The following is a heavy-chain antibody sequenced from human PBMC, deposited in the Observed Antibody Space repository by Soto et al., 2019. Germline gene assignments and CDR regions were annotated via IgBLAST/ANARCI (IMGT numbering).Heavy chain of an antibody. D-gene: IGHD3-22*01. J-gene: IGHJ6*02. CDR1: GGSISSGGYY. CDR2: IYYSGST. V-gene: IGHV4-31*03. Sequence: SETLSLTCTVSGGSISSGGYYWSWIRQHPGKGLEWIGYIYYSGSTYYNPSLKSRVTISVDTSKNQFSLKLSSVTAADTAVYYCARDYYDSSGYYYYYYGMDVWGQGTTVTVSS. CDR3: ARDYYDSSGYYYYYYGMDV.